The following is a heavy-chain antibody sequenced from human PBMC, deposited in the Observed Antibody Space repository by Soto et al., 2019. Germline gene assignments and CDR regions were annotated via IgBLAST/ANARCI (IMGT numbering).Heavy chain of an antibody. Sequence: QVQLVQSGAEVKKPGASVKVSCKASGYTFTSYAMHWVRQAPGQRLEWMGWINAGNGNTKYSQKFQGRVTITRDTSASTAYMELSSLRYEDTAVYYCARDSGYNGPGHYYYGMDVWGQGTTVTVSS. CDR1: GYTFTSYA. V-gene: IGHV1-3*01. CDR2: INAGNGNT. D-gene: IGHD5-12*01. CDR3: ARDSGYNGPGHYYYGMDV. J-gene: IGHJ6*02.